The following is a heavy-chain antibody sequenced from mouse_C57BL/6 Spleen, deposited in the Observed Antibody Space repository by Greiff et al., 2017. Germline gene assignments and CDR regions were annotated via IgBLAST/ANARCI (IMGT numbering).Heavy chain of an antibody. CDR1: GYTFTSYW. CDR2: IYPSDSET. Sequence: VQLQQPGAELVRPGSSVKLSCKASGYTFTSYWMDWVKQRPGQGLEWIGNIYPSDSETHYNQKFKDKATLTVDKSSSTAYMQLSSLTSEDSAVYYCARRQQGSSYDYWGQGTTLTVSS. CDR3: ARRQQGSSYDY. J-gene: IGHJ2*01. V-gene: IGHV1-61*01. D-gene: IGHD1-1*01.